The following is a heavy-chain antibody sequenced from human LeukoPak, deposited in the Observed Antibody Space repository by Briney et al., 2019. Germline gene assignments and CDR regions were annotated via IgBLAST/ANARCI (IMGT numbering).Heavy chain of an antibody. Sequence: SETLSLTCTVSGGSINSYYWSWIRQPPGKGLEWIGYIFYSGSTNYNPSLKSRVTISVDTSKNQFSLKLSSVTAADTAVYYCARLISGVDYFDYWGQGTLVTVSS. CDR2: IFYSGST. D-gene: IGHD3-10*01. J-gene: IGHJ4*02. CDR3: ARLISGVDYFDY. CDR1: GGSINSYY. V-gene: IGHV4-59*08.